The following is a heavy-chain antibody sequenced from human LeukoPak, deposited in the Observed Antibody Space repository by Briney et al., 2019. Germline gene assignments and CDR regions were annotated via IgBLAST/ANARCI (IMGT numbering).Heavy chain of an antibody. V-gene: IGHV3-23*01. D-gene: IGHD3-10*01. Sequence: GGSLRLSCAASGFTFSSYAMRWVRQAPGRGLEWVSAISGSGGSTYYADSVKGRSTISRDNSKNTLYLQMNSLRAEDTAVYYCAKDPLWFGESPNWFDPWGQGTLVTVSS. J-gene: IGHJ5*02. CDR1: GFTFSSYA. CDR2: ISGSGGST. CDR3: AKDPLWFGESPNWFDP.